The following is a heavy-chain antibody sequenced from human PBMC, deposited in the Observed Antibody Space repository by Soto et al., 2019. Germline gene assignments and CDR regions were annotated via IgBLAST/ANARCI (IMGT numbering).Heavy chain of an antibody. Sequence: HVQLQESGPGLVKPSETLSLTCTVSGDFSSAHYWSWIRQPPGKGLEWLGYIFFTGNTKYNPSLKSRPSLSLTASKNPFSVTLPSVTTADTAVSYCAREGGGYRFDYGGQGTLVTVSS. V-gene: IGHV4-59*11. J-gene: IGHJ4*02. D-gene: IGHD3-16*02. CDR3: AREGGGYRFDY. CDR2: IFFTGNT. CDR1: GDFSSAHY.